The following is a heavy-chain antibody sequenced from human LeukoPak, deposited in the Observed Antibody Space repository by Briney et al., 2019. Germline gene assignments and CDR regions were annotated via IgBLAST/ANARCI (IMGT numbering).Heavy chain of an antibody. Sequence: RSLRLSCAASGFTFSSYAMHWVRQAPGKGLEWVAVISYDGSNKYYADSVKGQFTISRDNSKNTLYLQMNSLRAEDTAVYYCAKRRSDFWSGMTMDAFDIWGQGTMVTVSS. V-gene: IGHV3-30-3*02. D-gene: IGHD3-3*01. CDR2: ISYDGSNK. CDR3: AKRRSDFWSGMTMDAFDI. CDR1: GFTFSSYA. J-gene: IGHJ3*02.